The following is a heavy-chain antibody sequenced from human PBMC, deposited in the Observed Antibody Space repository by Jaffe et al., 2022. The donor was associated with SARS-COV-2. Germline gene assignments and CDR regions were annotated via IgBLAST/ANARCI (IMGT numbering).Heavy chain of an antibody. J-gene: IGHJ6*02. Sequence: QVQLVESGGGVVQPGRSLRLSCAASGFTFSSYGMHWVRQAPGKGLEWVAVISYDGSNKYYEDSVKGRFTISRDNSKNTLFLQMNSLRADDTAVYYCAKASDGPWYYYGMDVWGQGTTVTVSS. V-gene: IGHV3-30*18. D-gene: IGHD6-6*01. CDR2: ISYDGSNK. CDR1: GFTFSSYG. CDR3: AKASDGPWYYYGMDV.